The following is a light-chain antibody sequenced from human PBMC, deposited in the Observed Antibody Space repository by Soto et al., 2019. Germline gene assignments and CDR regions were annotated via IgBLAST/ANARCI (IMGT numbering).Light chain of an antibody. Sequence: EIVLTQSPATLSLSPGERATLSCRASQSVSSYLAWYQQKPGQAPRLLLYDASNRATGIPARFSGSGSGTDFTLTISSLEPEDCAVYYCQQRSNWPTFGPGTKVDIK. CDR1: QSVSSY. CDR3: QQRSNWPT. J-gene: IGKJ3*01. V-gene: IGKV3-11*01. CDR2: DAS.